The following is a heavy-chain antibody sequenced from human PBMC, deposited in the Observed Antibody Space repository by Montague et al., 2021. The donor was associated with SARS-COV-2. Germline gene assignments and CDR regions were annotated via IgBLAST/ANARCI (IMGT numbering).Heavy chain of an antibody. V-gene: IGHV4-34*01. CDR2: INHSGST. D-gene: IGHD2-2*02. Sequence: SETLSLTCAVYGGSFSGYYWSWFRQPPGKGLEWIGEINHSGSTNYNPSLKSRVTITGDTSKNKFSLKLSSVTAADTAVYYCASLTLGDCSSISCYSDWFVPWGQGTLVTVSS. J-gene: IGHJ5*02. CDR1: GGSFSGYY. CDR3: ASLTLGDCSSISCYSDWFVP.